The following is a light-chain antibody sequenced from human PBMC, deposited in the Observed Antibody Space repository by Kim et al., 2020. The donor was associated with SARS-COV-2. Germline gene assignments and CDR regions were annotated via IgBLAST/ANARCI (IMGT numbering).Light chain of an antibody. J-gene: IGKJ4*01. Sequence: LSPGESATLSCRASQSISGYLAWYQQKPGQAPRLFIVNASQRATGIPARFSGSWSGTDFTLTISSLEPEDFAVYYCQQRNNWPFTFGEGTKVDIK. CDR2: NAS. CDR3: QQRNNWPFT. V-gene: IGKV3-11*01. CDR1: QSISGY.